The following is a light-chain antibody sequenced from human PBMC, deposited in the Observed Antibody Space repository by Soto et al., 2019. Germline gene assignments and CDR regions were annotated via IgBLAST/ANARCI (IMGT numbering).Light chain of an antibody. CDR3: SSYTSSSTYV. CDR1: SSDVGGYNY. V-gene: IGLV2-14*01. CDR2: EVS. J-gene: IGLJ1*01. Sequence: SVLTXPASVSGSPGQSITISFTGTSSDVGGYNYVSWYQQHPVKAPKLMIYEVSNRPSGVSNRFSGSKSGNTASLTISGLQAEDEADYYCSSYTSSSTYVFGTGTKVTVL.